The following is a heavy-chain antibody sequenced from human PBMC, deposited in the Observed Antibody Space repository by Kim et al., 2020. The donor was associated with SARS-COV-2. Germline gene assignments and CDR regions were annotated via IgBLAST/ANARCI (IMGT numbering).Heavy chain of an antibody. D-gene: IGHD3-3*01. J-gene: IGHJ4*02. Sequence: KGRFTISRYNSRNTLYLQMNSLRAEDTAVYYCAKIPKYYGFWSGYAIDYWGQGQLVTVSS. V-gene: IGHV3-23*01. CDR3: AKIPKYYGFWSGYAIDY.